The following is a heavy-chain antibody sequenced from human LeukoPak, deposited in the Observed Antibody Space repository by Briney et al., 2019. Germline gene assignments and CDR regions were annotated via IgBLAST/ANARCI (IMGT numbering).Heavy chain of an antibody. CDR2: IYHSGST. CDR3: ARHRRNVLRYFDWLGFDY. Sequence: SETLSLTCTVSGYSISSGYYWGWIRQPPGKGLEWIGSIYHSGSTYYNPSLKSRVTISVDTSKNQFSLKLSSVTAADTAVYYCARHRRNVLRYFDWLGFDYWGQGTLVTVSS. V-gene: IGHV4-38-2*02. J-gene: IGHJ4*02. CDR1: GYSISSGYY. D-gene: IGHD3-9*01.